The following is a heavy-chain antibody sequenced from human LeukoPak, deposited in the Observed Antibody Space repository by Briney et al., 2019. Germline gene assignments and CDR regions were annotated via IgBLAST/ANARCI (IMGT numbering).Heavy chain of an antibody. CDR2: IYTSGST. Sequence: PSETLSLTCTVSGGSISSYYWNWIRQPAGKGPEWIGRIYTSGSTNYNPSLKSRVTMSVDTSKNQFSLKLNSVTAADTAVYYCARAFELGDYFDYWGQGTLVTVSS. CDR3: ARAFELGDYFDY. V-gene: IGHV4-4*07. D-gene: IGHD7-27*01. J-gene: IGHJ4*02. CDR1: GGSISSYY.